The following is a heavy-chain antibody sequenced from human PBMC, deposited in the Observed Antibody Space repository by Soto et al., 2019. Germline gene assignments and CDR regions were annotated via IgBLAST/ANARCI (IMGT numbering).Heavy chain of an antibody. V-gene: IGHV3-30*04. CDR1: GFTFSGYC. CDR3: ARGTTTSAFSVMDV. Sequence: PGGSLRLSCAVSGFTFSGYCLHWVRQAAGKGLEWVALIYCDGGTKDNADAVEGRLTISRDNPKNTVSLQMNSLRTEDTAMYFCARGTTTSAFSVMDVWGQGTTVTVSS. J-gene: IGHJ6*02. CDR2: IYCDGGTK. D-gene: IGHD1-1*01.